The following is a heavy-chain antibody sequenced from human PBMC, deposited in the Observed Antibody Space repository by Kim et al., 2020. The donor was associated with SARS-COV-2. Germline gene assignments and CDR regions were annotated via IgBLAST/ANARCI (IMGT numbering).Heavy chain of an antibody. CDR3: AKSRWNGHAFAI. CDR2: IWYDGSKT. V-gene: IGHV3-33*06. Sequence: GGSLRLSCAATGFTFSSYGMHWVRQAPGKGLEWVAVIWYDGSKTYYADSVKGRFTISRDNSKNTLYLQMNSLRAEDTALYYCAKSRWNGHAFAIWGQGT. CDR1: GFTFSSYG. D-gene: IGHD1-1*01. J-gene: IGHJ3*02.